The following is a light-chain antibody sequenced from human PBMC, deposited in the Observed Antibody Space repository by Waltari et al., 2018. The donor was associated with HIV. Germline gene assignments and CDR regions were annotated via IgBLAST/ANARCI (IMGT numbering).Light chain of an antibody. CDR3: QVWASNSAYVV. J-gene: IGLJ2*01. Sequence: SYELTQPPSVSVSPGQTARITCGGDNIGYRSVHWYQQKAGQAPVLVFYDDTDRPSGIPERFSGSKSGNTATLTISRVEAGDEADYYCQVWASNSAYVVFGGRTKLTVL. V-gene: IGLV3-21*02. CDR1: NIGYRS. CDR2: DDT.